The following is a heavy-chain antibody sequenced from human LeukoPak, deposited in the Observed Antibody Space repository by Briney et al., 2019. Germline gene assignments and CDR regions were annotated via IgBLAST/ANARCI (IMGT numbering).Heavy chain of an antibody. CDR3: ARSPRSGYYYPNAFDI. V-gene: IGHV3-48*01. CDR1: GFTFSSYS. CDR2: ISSSSSTI. D-gene: IGHD3-22*01. J-gene: IGHJ3*02. Sequence: GGSLRLSCGASGFTFSSYSMNWVRQAPGKGLEWVSYISSSSSTIYYADSVKGRFTISRDYAKNSLYLQMNSLRAEDTAGYYCARSPRSGYYYPNAFDIWGQGTMVTVSS.